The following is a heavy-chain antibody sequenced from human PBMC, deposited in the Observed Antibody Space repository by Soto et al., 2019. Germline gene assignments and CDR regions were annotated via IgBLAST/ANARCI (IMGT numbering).Heavy chain of an antibody. D-gene: IGHD2-2*01. CDR2: ISAYNGNT. CDR1: GYTFTSYG. J-gene: IGHJ6*03. V-gene: IGHV1-18*01. CDR3: ARVSAHTGTAAMILYYYYYMDV. Sequence: QVQLVQSGAEVKKPGASVKVSCKASGYTFTSYGISWVRQAPGQGLEWMGWISAYNGNTNYAQKLQGRDTMTTHTSTSTAYMALRSLRSDDTAVYYCARVSAHTGTAAMILYYYYYMDVWGKGTTVNVSS.